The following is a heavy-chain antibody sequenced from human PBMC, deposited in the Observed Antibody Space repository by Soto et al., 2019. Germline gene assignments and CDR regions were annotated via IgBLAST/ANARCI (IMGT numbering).Heavy chain of an antibody. CDR2: IVPLFRTT. Sequence: QVQLVQSGAEAKKPGSSVKVSCKTSGGTFSSYAISWVRQAPGQGLEWMGGIVPLFRTTKYAHKFQGRVTITADTYTYTVYMALSGLRSGDTAVYYCARGGYSSTWSNLLDRSGLDVWGQGTTVTVSS. CDR3: ARGGYSSTWSNLLDRSGLDV. J-gene: IGHJ6*02. CDR1: GGTFSSYA. D-gene: IGHD6-13*01. V-gene: IGHV1-69*06.